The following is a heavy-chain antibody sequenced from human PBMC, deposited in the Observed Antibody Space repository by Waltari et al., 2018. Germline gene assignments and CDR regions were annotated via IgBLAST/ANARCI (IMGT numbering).Heavy chain of an antibody. CDR1: GFTFSSYS. Sequence: EVQLVESGGGLVKPGGSLILSCAASGFTFSSYSMNWVRPAPGKGLEWVSSISSSSSYIYYADSVKGRFTISRDNAKNSLYLQMNSLRAEDTAVYYCARDWAAYDSSGYNGDYWGQGTLVTVSS. V-gene: IGHV3-21*01. CDR2: ISSSSSYI. J-gene: IGHJ4*02. D-gene: IGHD3-22*01. CDR3: ARDWAAYDSSGYNGDY.